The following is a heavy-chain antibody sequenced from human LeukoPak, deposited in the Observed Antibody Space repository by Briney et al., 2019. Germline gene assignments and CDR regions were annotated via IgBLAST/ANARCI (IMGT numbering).Heavy chain of an antibody. CDR1: GFTFSNYN. D-gene: IGHD6-19*01. CDR3: ARGQYSSGWYTAFDI. CDR2: ITGSSSSI. V-gene: IGHV3-48*04. J-gene: IGHJ3*02. Sequence: GGSLRLSCAASGFTFSNYNMNWVRQAPGKGLEWISYITGSSSSIYYADSVKGRFTISRDNAKNSLYLQMNSLRAEDTALYYCARGQYSSGWYTAFDIWGQGTMVTVSS.